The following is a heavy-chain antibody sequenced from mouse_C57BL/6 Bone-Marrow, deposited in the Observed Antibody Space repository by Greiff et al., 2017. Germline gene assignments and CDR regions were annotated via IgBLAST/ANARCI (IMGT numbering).Heavy chain of an antibody. J-gene: IGHJ3*01. D-gene: IGHD1-1*01. CDR3: ANRTPYGSSPEG. CDR1: GYTFTDYY. CDR2: INPNNGGT. Sequence: EVQLQQSGPELVKPGASVKISCKASGYTFTDYYMNWVKQSHGKSLEWIGDINPNNGGTSYNQKIKGKATLTVDKSSSTAYMELRSLTSEDSAVYYCANRTPYGSSPEGWGQGTLVTVSA. V-gene: IGHV1-26*01.